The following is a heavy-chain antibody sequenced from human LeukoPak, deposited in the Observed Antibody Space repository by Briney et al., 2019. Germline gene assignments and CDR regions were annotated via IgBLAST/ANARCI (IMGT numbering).Heavy chain of an antibody. V-gene: IGHV3-11*05. J-gene: IGHJ2*01. CDR2: INTGSTYT. CDR3: TREDNWYFDL. CDR1: GFTFSDYY. Sequence: GGSLRLSCAASGFTFSDYYMTWIRQAPGKGLEWLSYINTGSTYTNYANSVKGRFTISRDNAKNSLYLQLNSLRAEDTAVYYCTREDNWYFDLWGRGTLVTVSS.